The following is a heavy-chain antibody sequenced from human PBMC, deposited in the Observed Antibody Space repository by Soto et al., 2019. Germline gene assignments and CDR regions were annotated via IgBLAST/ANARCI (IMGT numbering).Heavy chain of an antibody. CDR2: IKQDGSEK. V-gene: IGHV3-7*01. CDR3: ARGLNYDYIWGSYRIDAFDI. J-gene: IGHJ3*02. CDR1: GFTFSSYW. Sequence: GGSLRLSCAASGFTFSSYWMSWVRQAPGKGLEWVANIKQDGSEKYYVDSVKGRFTISRDNAKNSLYLQMNSLRAEDTAVYYCARGLNYDYIWGSYRIDAFDIWGQGTMVTVSS. D-gene: IGHD3-16*02.